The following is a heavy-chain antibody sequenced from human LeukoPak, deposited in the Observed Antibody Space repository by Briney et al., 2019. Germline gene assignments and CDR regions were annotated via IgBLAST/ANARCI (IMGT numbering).Heavy chain of an antibody. D-gene: IGHD1-26*01. CDR2: ISSSSSTI. CDR1: GFTFTSYS. CDR3: AKGGPTGSNYFDF. V-gene: IGHV3-48*01. J-gene: IGHJ4*02. Sequence: GGSLRLSCAASGFTFTSYSMNWVRQAPGKGLEWVSYISSSSSTIYYADSVKGRFTISRDNAKNSLYLQMNSLRADDTAVYCCAKGGPTGSNYFDFWGQGTLVTVSS.